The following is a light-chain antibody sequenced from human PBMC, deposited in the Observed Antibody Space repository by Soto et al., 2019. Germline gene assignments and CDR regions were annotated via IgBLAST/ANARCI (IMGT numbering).Light chain of an antibody. J-gene: IGKJ3*01. V-gene: IGKV3-11*01. CDR2: DAS. Sequence: EIELTQSPATLSLSAGERATLSCRASQSVSSYLAWYQQKPGQAPRLLIYDASNRATGIPARFSGSGSGTDFTITISSLEPEDFAAYYCQQRSNWPAFTFGPGTKVDIK. CDR1: QSVSSY. CDR3: QQRSNWPAFT.